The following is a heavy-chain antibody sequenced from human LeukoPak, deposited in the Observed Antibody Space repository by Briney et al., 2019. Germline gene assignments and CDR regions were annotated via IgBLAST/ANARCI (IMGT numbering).Heavy chain of an antibody. CDR3: ARRRRYYYYHYMDV. CDR1: GGSFSGYY. CDR2: INHSGGT. Sequence: PSETLSLTCAVYGGSFSGYYWSWIRQPPGKGLKWIGEINHSGGTNYNPSLKSRVTISVDTSKNQFSLKLSSVTAADTAVYYCARRRRYYYYHYMDVWGKGTTVTVSS. V-gene: IGHV4-34*01. J-gene: IGHJ6*03.